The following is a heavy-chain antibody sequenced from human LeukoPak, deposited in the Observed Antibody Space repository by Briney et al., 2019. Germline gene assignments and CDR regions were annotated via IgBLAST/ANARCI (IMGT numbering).Heavy chain of an antibody. CDR1: GFTFSSYW. V-gene: IGHV3-23*01. D-gene: IGHD2-2*01. J-gene: IGHJ5*02. CDR2: ISGSGGST. Sequence: GGSLRLSCAASGFTFSSYWMSWVRQAPGKGLEWVSAISGSGGSTYYADSVKGRFTISRDNSKNTLYLKMNSLRAEDTAVYCCAKDGYCSSTSCQPPWFDPWGQGTLVTVSS. CDR3: AKDGYCSSTSCQPPWFDP.